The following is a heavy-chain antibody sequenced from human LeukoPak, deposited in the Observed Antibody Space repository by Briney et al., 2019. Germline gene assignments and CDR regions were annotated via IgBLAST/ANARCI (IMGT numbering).Heavy chain of an antibody. J-gene: IGHJ4*02. CDR3: GRGDKVATINY. CDR2: MNPNSGNT. V-gene: IGHV1-8*01. D-gene: IGHD5-12*01. CDR1: EYTFTSYD. Sequence: GASVKVSCKASEYTFTSYDINWVRQATGQGLEWMGWMNPNSGNTVYAQKFQGRVTMTRDTSISTAYMELSSLRSEDTAMYYCGRGDKVATINYWGQGTLVTVSS.